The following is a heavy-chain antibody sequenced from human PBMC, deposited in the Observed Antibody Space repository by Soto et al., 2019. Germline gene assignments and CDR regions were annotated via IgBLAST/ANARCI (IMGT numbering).Heavy chain of an antibody. D-gene: IGHD5-12*01. Sequence: ASVKVSCKASGYTFTSYAMHWVRQAPGQRLEWMGWINAGNGNTKYSQKFQGRVTITRDTSASTAYMELSSLRSEDTAVYYCATRRDGYNYEDYWGQGTLVTVSS. CDR2: INAGNGNT. CDR1: GYTFTSYA. CDR3: ATRRDGYNYEDY. V-gene: IGHV1-3*01. J-gene: IGHJ4*02.